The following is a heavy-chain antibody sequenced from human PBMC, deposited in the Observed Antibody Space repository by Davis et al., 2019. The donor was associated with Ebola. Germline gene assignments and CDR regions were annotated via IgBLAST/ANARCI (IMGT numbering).Heavy chain of an antibody. Sequence: SETLSLTCTVSGDSIGSSSYYWGWIRQPPGKGLEWIGSIYYSGSTNYNPSLKSRVTISVDTSKNQFSLKLSSVTAADTAVYYCARDLWSGGYDRYNWFDPWGQGTLVTVSS. D-gene: IGHD5-12*01. CDR1: GDSIGSSSYY. CDR3: ARDLWSGGYDRYNWFDP. CDR2: IYYSGST. J-gene: IGHJ5*02. V-gene: IGHV4-39*07.